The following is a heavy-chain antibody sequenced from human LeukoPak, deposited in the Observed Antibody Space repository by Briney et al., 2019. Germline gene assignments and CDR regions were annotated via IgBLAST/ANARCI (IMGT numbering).Heavy chain of an antibody. J-gene: IGHJ4*02. Sequence: GGSLGLSCTASGFPFSGHWMHWARQLPGKGLVWVSRISPTGSTTSYADSVKGRFTVSRDNAKNTLYLQVNDLRAEDMAVYYCARGPNSNWSGLDFWGQGTLLTVSS. CDR1: GFPFSGHW. V-gene: IGHV3-74*01. D-gene: IGHD6-6*01. CDR3: ARGPNSNWSGLDF. CDR2: ISPTGSTT.